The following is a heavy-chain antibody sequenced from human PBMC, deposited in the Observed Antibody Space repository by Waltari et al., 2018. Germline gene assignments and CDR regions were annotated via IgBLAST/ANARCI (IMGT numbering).Heavy chain of an antibody. J-gene: IGHJ2*01. V-gene: IGHV3-21*01. Sequence: EVQLVESGGGLVKPGGSLRLSCAASGFPFSSYSMNWVRQAPGKGLEWVSSISSSSSYIYYADSVKGRFTISRDNAKNSLYLQMNSLRAEDTAVYYCARDGVGYWYFDLWGRGTLVTVSS. CDR3: ARDGVGYWYFDL. CDR1: GFPFSSYS. D-gene: IGHD3-3*01. CDR2: ISSSSSYI.